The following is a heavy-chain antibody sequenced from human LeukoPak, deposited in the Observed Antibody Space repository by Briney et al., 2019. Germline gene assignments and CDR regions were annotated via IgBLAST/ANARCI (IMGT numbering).Heavy chain of an antibody. CDR3: ARDGDIVVVPAAMDY. V-gene: IGHV3-7*01. J-gene: IGHJ4*02. CDR1: GFTFSSYW. CDR2: IKQDGSEK. D-gene: IGHD2-2*01. Sequence: GGSLRLSCAASGFTFSSYWVSWVRQAPGKGLEWVANIKQDGSEKYYVDSVKGRFTISRDNAKNSLYLQMNSLRAEDTAVYYCARDGDIVVVPAAMDYWGQGTLVTVSS.